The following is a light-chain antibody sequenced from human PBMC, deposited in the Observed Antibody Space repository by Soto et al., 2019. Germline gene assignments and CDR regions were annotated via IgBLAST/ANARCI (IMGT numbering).Light chain of an antibody. CDR2: NPS. Sequence: EIVMTQSPSTLSVTPGEGATLSCRASQSVSSNLAWYQQKPGQAPKLLLYNPSTRATGIPARFSGSGSGTECALTISRLEPEDFTVYYCHHYETFGQGTKVDI. J-gene: IGKJ1*01. CDR1: QSVSSN. V-gene: IGKV3-15*01. CDR3: HHYET.